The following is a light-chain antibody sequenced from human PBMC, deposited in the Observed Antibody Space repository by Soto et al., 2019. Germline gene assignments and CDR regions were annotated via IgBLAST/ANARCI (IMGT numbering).Light chain of an antibody. Sequence: EIVLTQSPATLSLSPGERATLSFRASQSVSSYLACYQQKPGQAPRLLIYDASNRATGIPARFSGSGSVTDFTLTISSLEPEDFAVYYCQQRSNWLTFGQGTRLEIK. CDR1: QSVSSY. CDR3: QQRSNWLT. J-gene: IGKJ5*01. V-gene: IGKV3-11*01. CDR2: DAS.